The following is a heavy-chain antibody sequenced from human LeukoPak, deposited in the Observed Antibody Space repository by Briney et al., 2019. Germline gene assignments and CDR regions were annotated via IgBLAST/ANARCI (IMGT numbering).Heavy chain of an antibody. J-gene: IGHJ3*02. CDR2: TYYSSKWNN. D-gene: IGHD3-10*01. Sequence: SQTLPLTCAISGDSVSSNSAAWNWIRQSPSRGLEWLGRTYYSSKWNNDYAVSVKSRITVNPDTSKNQFSMQLNSVTPEDTAVYYCARAFRGVTGFDAFDIWGQGTMVTVSS. CDR3: ARAFRGVTGFDAFDI. V-gene: IGHV6-1*01. CDR1: GDSVSSNSAA.